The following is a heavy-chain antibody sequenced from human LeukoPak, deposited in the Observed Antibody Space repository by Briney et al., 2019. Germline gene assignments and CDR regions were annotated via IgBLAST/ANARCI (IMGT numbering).Heavy chain of an antibody. CDR2: LYSDGRT. J-gene: IGHJ4*02. V-gene: IGHV3-53*01. CDR1: GFTVNSNY. D-gene: IGHD1-26*01. CDR3: ARGGGYYPIDY. Sequence: GGSLRLSCAASGFTVNSNYMNWVRQAPGKGLEWVSVLYSDGRTYYADSVKGRFTISRDTSKNTLYLQVNSLRAEDTAMYYCARGGGYYPIDYWGQGTLVTVSS.